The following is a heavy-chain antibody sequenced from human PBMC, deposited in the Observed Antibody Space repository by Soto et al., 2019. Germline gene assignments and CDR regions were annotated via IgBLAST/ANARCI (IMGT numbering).Heavy chain of an antibody. CDR1: GYTFTSYT. CDR3: ARNDYGDYIGY. D-gene: IGHD4-17*01. CDR2: ISPYNDNT. J-gene: IGHJ4*02. Sequence: QVQLVQSGAEVKKPGASVKVSCKASGYTFTSYTISWVRQAPGQGLEWMGRISPYNDNTNYAQKLQGRVTMTTDTSTSTAYMEVRSLRSDDTAVYYCARNDYGDYIGYWGQGPLVTVSS. V-gene: IGHV1-18*01.